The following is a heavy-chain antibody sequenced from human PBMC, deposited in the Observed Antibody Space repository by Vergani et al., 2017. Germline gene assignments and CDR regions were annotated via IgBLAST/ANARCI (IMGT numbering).Heavy chain of an antibody. V-gene: IGHV4-34*01. CDR1: GGSFNDYW. CDR2: IRHDGIT. D-gene: IGHD7-27*01. Sequence: QAQLQQWGAGLLKPSETLSLTCAIYGGSFNDYWWTWIRQPPGKWLEWIGEIRHDGITHYSPSLKSRVTISVDTSKNQFSLKLSSVTAADTAVYYCARGQKLGIPMYYYYMDVWGKGTTVTVSS. CDR3: ARGQKLGIPMYYYYMDV. J-gene: IGHJ6*03.